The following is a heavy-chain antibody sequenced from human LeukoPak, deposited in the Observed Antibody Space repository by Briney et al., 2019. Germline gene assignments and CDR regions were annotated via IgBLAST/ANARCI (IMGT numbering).Heavy chain of an antibody. CDR3: AKAIFRYYEGLFDF. CDR2: ISGSGMHT. Sequence: GGSLRLSCAASGFIFSGHAMNWVRQVPGKGLEWVSSISGSGMHTYYAAPVKGRFTISRDNSKNTADLQMNSLRTEDTAIYYCAKAIFRYYEGLFDFWGQGILVTVSS. CDR1: GFIFSGHA. J-gene: IGHJ4*02. V-gene: IGHV3-23*01. D-gene: IGHD3-9*01.